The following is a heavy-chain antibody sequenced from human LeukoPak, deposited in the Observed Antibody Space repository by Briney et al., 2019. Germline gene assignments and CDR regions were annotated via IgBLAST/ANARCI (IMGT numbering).Heavy chain of an antibody. V-gene: IGHV3-23*01. J-gene: IGHJ4*02. D-gene: IGHD3-22*01. CDR2: ISGSGGST. CDR3: ANADYCDMGEFDY. CDR1: GFTFSSYA. Sequence: GGSLRLSCAASGFTFSSYAMSWVRQAPGKGLEWVSAISGSGGSTYYADSVKGRFTISRDNSKNTLYLQMNSLRAEDTAVYYCANADYCDMGEFDYWGQGTLVTVSS.